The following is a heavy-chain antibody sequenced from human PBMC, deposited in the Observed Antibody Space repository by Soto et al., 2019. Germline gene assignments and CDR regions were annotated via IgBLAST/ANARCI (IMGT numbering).Heavy chain of an antibody. V-gene: IGHV1-18*01. D-gene: IGHD6-13*01. Sequence: VSVKVSCKTSGYTFTSYGISWVLQAPGQGLEWMGWISAYNGNTNYAQKLQGRVTMTTDTSTSTAYMELRSLRSDDTAVYYCARDQRWQQLGSYGMDVWGQGTTVTVSS. CDR2: ISAYNGNT. CDR1: GYTFTSYG. CDR3: ARDQRWQQLGSYGMDV. J-gene: IGHJ6*02.